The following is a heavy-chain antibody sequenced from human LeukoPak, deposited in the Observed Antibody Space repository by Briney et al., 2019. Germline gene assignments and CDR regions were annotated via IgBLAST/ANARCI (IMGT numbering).Heavy chain of an antibody. CDR1: GYIFTSYY. V-gene: IGHV1-46*01. CDR3: ARYTAGVTGADY. D-gene: IGHD2-8*02. J-gene: IGHJ4*02. CDR2: INPSGGSI. Sequence: GASVKVSCKASGYIFTSYYMFWVRQAPGQGLEWMGIINPSGGSIRYAQKFQGRVTMTRDTSISTVYMELSSLKFDDTAVYYCARYTAGVTGADYWGQGTLVTVST.